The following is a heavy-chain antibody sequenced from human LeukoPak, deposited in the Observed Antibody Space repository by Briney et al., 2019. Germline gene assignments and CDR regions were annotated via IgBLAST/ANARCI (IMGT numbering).Heavy chain of an antibody. CDR3: ARDLIGWSLDP. CDR2: IDNDGWAT. V-gene: IGHV3-48*03. J-gene: IGHJ5*02. CDR1: GFSLSSFE. D-gene: IGHD2-2*03. Sequence: GGSLRLSCAASGFSLSSFEMNWVRQAPGKGLEWIAYIDNDGWATSYYADSVKGRFTITRDDAKSSLYLQMDSLTVEDTAVYYCARDLIGWSLDPWGQGTLVNVSS.